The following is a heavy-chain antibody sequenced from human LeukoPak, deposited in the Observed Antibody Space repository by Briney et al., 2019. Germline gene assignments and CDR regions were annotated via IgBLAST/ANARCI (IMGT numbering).Heavy chain of an antibody. Sequence: SETLSLTCTVSGGSISSYYWTWIRQPPGKGLEWIGYIYYSGGTYYNPSLKSRVTISVDRSKNQFSLKLSSVTAADTAVYYCARGGSVVAALRSRNWYFDLWGRGTLVTVSS. CDR3: ARGGSVVAALRSRNWYFDL. CDR1: GGSISSYY. J-gene: IGHJ2*01. CDR2: IYYSGGT. D-gene: IGHD2-15*01. V-gene: IGHV4-59*12.